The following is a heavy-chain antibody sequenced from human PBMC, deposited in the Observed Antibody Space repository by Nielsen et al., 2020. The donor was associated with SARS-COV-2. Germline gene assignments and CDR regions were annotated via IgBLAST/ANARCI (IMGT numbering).Heavy chain of an antibody. V-gene: IGHV1-2*02. CDR3: AREVYVSYDGSGYSYGMDV. D-gene: IGHD3-22*01. CDR2: MNPNSGNT. CDR1: GYSFTSYW. Sequence: ASVKVSCKGSGYSFTSYWIGWVRQATGQGLEWMGWMNPNSGNTGYAQKFQGRVTMTRDTSISTAYMELSRLRSDDTAVYFCAREVYVSYDGSGYSYGMDVWGQGTTVTVSS. J-gene: IGHJ6*02.